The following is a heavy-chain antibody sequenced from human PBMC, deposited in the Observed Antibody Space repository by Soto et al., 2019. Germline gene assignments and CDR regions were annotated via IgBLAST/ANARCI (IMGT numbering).Heavy chain of an antibody. D-gene: IGHD6-13*01. J-gene: IGHJ3*02. CDR3: ARETSAPGTFREDASDI. V-gene: IGHV1-69*12. CDR2: IVPIFRTA. Sequence: QVQLVQSGADVKKPGSSVKVACKVSGDTFSNYVINWVRQAPGQGLEWMGAIVPIFRTANYAQKFQGRVTITADEFTITAYMERSGLRSDDTATYYCARETSAPGTFREDASDIWGQGTLVTVSS. CDR1: GDTFSNYV.